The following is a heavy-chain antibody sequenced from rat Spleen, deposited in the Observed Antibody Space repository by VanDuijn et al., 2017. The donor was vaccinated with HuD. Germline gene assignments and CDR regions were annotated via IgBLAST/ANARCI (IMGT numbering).Heavy chain of an antibody. D-gene: IGHD1-11*01. J-gene: IGHJ2*01. V-gene: IGHV5-31*01. CDR2: ITNASGRT. CDR3: TTANSGGYSELYYFDY. Sequence: EVQLVESGGGLVHPGRSLKLSCVTSGFTFNNYWMTWIRQAPGKGLEWVASITNASGRTYYPDSVKGRFTISRDTAQNTLYLQMDSLRSEDTATYYCTTANSGGYSELYYFDYWGQGVMVTVSS. CDR1: GFTFNNYW.